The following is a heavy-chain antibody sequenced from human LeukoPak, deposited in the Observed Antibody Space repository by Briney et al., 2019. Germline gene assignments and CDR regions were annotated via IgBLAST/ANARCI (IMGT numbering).Heavy chain of an antibody. D-gene: IGHD1-1*01. V-gene: IGHV4-4*07. J-gene: IGHJ5*02. Sequence: SETLSLTCSVSRGAISGNYWGWIRQPAGSGLEWIGRIYSAGISNFNPSLRSRVTMSVDTSKNQVSLRLISVTAADTAVYFCARMNVWNDERVSWFDPWGQGILVTVSS. CDR3: ARMNVWNDERVSWFDP. CDR1: RGAISGNY. CDR2: IYSAGIS.